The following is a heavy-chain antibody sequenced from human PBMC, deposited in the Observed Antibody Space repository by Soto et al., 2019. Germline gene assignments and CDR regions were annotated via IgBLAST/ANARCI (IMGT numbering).Heavy chain of an antibody. CDR3: AEGGIAVAVSGWFDT. V-gene: IGHV3-23*01. CDR1: GFTFSNYA. D-gene: IGHD6-19*01. J-gene: IGHJ5*02. Sequence: GGSLRLSCAASGFTFSNYAMSWVRQAPGKGLEWVSAISGSGGSTYYADSVKGRFTISRDNSKNTLYLQMNSLRAEDTAVYYCAEGGIAVAVSGWFDTWGQGTMVTVSS. CDR2: ISGSGGST.